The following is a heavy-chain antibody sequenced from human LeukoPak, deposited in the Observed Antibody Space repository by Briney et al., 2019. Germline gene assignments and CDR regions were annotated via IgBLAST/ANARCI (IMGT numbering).Heavy chain of an antibody. J-gene: IGHJ4*02. CDR1: GGSISSYY. Sequence: KPSETLSLTCTVSGGSISSYYWSWIRQPPGKGLEWIGYIYYSGSTNYNPSLKSRVTISVDTSKNQFSLKLSSVTAADTAVYYCARSPREIQLWVIFDYWGQGTLVTVSS. V-gene: IGHV4-59*08. CDR3: ARSPREIQLWVIFDY. D-gene: IGHD5-18*01. CDR2: IYYSGST.